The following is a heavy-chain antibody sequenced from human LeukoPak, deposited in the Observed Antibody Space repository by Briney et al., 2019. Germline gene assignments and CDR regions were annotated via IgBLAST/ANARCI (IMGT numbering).Heavy chain of an antibody. CDR1: GFTFSSYW. D-gene: IGHD6-13*01. J-gene: IGHJ1*01. Sequence: PGGSLRLSCAASGFTFSSYWMGWVRQAPGKGLEWIGSIYYTGSTYYNPSLKSRVTISVDASKNQFSLRLSSVTAADTAIYYCARRGTGVAAGYFHLWGQGTLVTVSS. CDR3: ARRGTGVAAGYFHL. CDR2: IYYTGST. V-gene: IGHV4-39*01.